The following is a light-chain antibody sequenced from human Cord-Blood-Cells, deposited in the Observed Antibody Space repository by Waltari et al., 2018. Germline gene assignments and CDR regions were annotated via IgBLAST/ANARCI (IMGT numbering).Light chain of an antibody. CDR3: CSYAGSSTFVYV. J-gene: IGLJ1*01. V-gene: IGLV2-23*02. CDR2: EDS. CDR1: SSDVGSYNL. Sequence: QSALTQPASVSGSPGQSITISCPGTSSDVGSYNLVSWYQQHPGKAPKLMIYEDSKRPSGVSNRFSGSKSGNTASLTISGLQAEDEADYYCCSYAGSSTFVYVFGTGTKVTVL.